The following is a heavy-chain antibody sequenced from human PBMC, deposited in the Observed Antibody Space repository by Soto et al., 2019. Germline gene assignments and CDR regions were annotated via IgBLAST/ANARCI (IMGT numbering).Heavy chain of an antibody. J-gene: IGHJ4*02. Sequence: ASVKVSCKVSRYTLTELSMHWVRQAPGKGLEWMGGFDPEDGETIYAQKFQGRVTMTEDTSTDTAYMELSSLRSEDTAVYYCATGPPVAGYSSDYWGQGTLVTVSS. V-gene: IGHV1-24*01. CDR3: ATGPPVAGYSSDY. CDR1: RYTLTELS. D-gene: IGHD6-13*01. CDR2: FDPEDGET.